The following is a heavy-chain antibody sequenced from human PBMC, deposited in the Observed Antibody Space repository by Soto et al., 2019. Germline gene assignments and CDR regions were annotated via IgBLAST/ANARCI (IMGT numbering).Heavy chain of an antibody. CDR2: ISYDGSNK. V-gene: IGHV3-30*18. D-gene: IGHD4-17*01. Sequence: PGGSLRLSCAASGFTFSSYGMHWVRQAPGKGLEWVAVISYDGSNKYYADSVKGRFTISRDNSKNTLYLQMNSPRAEDTAVYYCAKTRTVTTVPRPYYYYYYGMDVWGQGTTVTVSS. CDR3: AKTRTVTTVPRPYYYYYYGMDV. CDR1: GFTFSSYG. J-gene: IGHJ6*02.